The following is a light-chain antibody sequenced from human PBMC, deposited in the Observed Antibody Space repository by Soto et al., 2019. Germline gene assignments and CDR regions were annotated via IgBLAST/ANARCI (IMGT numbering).Light chain of an antibody. CDR1: QSVSSN. J-gene: IGKJ5*01. V-gene: IGKV3-15*01. CDR2: DAS. CDR3: QQYNNWPPA. Sequence: EIVMTQSPATLSVSPGERATLSCRASQSVSSNLAWYQQKPGQAPRLLIYDASNRATGIPARFSGSGSGTEFTLTISSLQSEDFAVYYCQQYNNWPPAFGQGTRLEIK.